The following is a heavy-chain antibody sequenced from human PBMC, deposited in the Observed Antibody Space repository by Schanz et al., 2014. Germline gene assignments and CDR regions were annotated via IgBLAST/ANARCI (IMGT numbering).Heavy chain of an antibody. D-gene: IGHD6-19*01. CDR1: GFIVSSTY. V-gene: IGHV3-11*01. CDR2: ISNSGTTI. J-gene: IGHJ4*02. Sequence: VQLVECGGGLVQPGGSLRLSCAASGFIVSSTYMTWVRQAPGKGLEWVSYISNSGTTIYYADSVKGRFTISRDNAKNSLYLQMNSLRVEDTAVYYCARDLISSGWYGWGQGTLVTVSS. CDR3: ARDLISSGWYG.